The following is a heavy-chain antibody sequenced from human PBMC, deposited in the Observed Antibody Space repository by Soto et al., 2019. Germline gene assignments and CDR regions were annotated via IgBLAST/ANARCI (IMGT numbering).Heavy chain of an antibody. J-gene: IGHJ4*02. CDR2: INPGGGST. Sequence: QVQLVQSGAEVKEPGASVKVSCKASGYTFTSHYIHWVRQAPGQGLEWMGIINPGGGSTSYAQEFQSRVTMTRDTSTSTVYMELTSLRSEDTAVYYCASWRGYISSSTTGFWSGPFDYWGQGTLVTVSS. D-gene: IGHD3-3*01. CDR3: ASWRGYISSSTTGFWSGPFDY. CDR1: GYTFTSHY. V-gene: IGHV1-46*03.